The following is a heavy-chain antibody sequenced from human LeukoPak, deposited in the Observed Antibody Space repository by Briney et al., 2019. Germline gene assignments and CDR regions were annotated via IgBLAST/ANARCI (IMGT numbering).Heavy chain of an antibody. CDR1: GGSIRSYY. J-gene: IGHJ4*02. D-gene: IGHD2-2*02. CDR2: IYPSGTT. Sequence: SETLSLTCTVSGGSIRSYYWSWIRQPAGKGLEWIGRIYPSGTTNYNPSLRSRVSMSVTTSKNQFSLRLSSVTAADTAVYYCARVVGNCSSTSCYTYYFDYWGQGTLVTVSS. V-gene: IGHV4-4*07. CDR3: ARVVGNCSSTSCYTYYFDY.